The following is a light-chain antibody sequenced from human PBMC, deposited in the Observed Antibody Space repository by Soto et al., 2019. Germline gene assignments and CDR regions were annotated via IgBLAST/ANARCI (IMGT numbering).Light chain of an antibody. Sequence: EIVLTQSPATLSLSPGERATLSCRASQSVSSYLAWSQQKPGQAPRLLIYDASNRATGIPARFSGSGSGTDFTLSISSLEPEDFAVYYCQQRSNWPPIFTFGPGTKEDIK. CDR2: DAS. V-gene: IGKV3-11*01. CDR3: QQRSNWPPIFT. CDR1: QSVSSY. J-gene: IGKJ3*01.